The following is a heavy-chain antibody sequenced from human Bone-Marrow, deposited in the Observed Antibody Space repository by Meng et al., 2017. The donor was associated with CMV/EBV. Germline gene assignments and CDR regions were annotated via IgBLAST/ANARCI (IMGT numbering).Heavy chain of an antibody. CDR3: ARNRGELRFLEWLGGAFDP. CDR1: SISSYY. Sequence: SISSYYWSWIRQPPGKGLEWIGYIYYSGSTNYNPSLKSRVTLSVDTSKNQFSLKLSSVTAADTAVYYCARNRGELRFLEWLGGAFDPWGQGTLVTVSS. V-gene: IGHV4-59*01. D-gene: IGHD3-3*01. CDR2: IYYSGST. J-gene: IGHJ5*02.